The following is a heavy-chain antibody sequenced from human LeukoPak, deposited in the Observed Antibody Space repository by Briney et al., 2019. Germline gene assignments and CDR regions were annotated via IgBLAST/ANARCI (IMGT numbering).Heavy chain of an antibody. Sequence: ASVKVSCKASGYTFTGYYMHWVRQAPGQGLEWMGWINPNSGGTNYAQKFQGRVTMTRDTSISTAYMELSRLGSDDTAVYYCARTRLGGTLGPFDYWGQGTLVTVSS. CDR3: ARTRLGGTLGPFDY. J-gene: IGHJ4*02. D-gene: IGHD1-1*01. V-gene: IGHV1-2*02. CDR2: INPNSGGT. CDR1: GYTFTGYY.